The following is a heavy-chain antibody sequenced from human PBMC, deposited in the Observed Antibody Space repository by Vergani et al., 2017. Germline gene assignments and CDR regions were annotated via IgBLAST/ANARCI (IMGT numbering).Heavy chain of an antibody. D-gene: IGHD3-22*01. CDR1: GYTFTSYG. V-gene: IGHV1-18*01. Sequence: QVQLVQSGAEVKKPGASVKVSCKASGYTFTSYGISWVRQAPGQGLEWMAWISAYNGNTNYAQKLTGRVTMTTDTSTSTAYMKLRSLRSDDTAVYYCAREVTYYYDSNGYYSTYYYYGMDVWGQGTTVTVSS. CDR2: ISAYNGNT. CDR3: AREVTYYYDSNGYYSTYYYYGMDV. J-gene: IGHJ6*02.